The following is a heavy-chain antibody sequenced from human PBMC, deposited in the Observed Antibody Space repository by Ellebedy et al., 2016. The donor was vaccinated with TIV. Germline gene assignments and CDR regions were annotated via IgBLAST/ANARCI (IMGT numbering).Heavy chain of an antibody. CDR3: ATTNTAMATNWFNP. D-gene: IGHD5-18*01. CDR2: INHSGST. Sequence: SETLSLXXAVYGGSFSGYYWSWIRQPPGKGLEWIGEINHSGSTNYNPSLKSRVTISVDTSKNQFSLKLSSVTAADTAVYYCATTNTAMATNWFNPWGQGTLVTVSS. J-gene: IGHJ5*02. V-gene: IGHV4-34*01. CDR1: GGSFSGYY.